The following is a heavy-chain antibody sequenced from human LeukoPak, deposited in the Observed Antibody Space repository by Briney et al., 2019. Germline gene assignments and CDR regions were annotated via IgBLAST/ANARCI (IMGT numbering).Heavy chain of an antibody. CDR3: ATAMRYFDWLPTY. CDR2: FDPEDGET. D-gene: IGHD3-9*01. CDR1: GYTLTELS. V-gene: IGHV1-24*01. Sequence: ASVKVSCKVSGYTLTELSMHGVRQAPGKGLEWMGGFDPEDGETIYAQKFQGRVTMTEDTSTDTAYMELSSLRSEDTAVYYCATAMRYFDWLPTYWGQGTLVTVSS. J-gene: IGHJ4*02.